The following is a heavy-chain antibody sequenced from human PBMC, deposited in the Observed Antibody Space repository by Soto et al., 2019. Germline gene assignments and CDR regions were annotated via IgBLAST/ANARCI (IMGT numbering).Heavy chain of an antibody. CDR3: ARESGGATATLYYYYFYMDV. CDR1: GYTFSDYY. V-gene: IGHV1-2*04. D-gene: IGHD5-12*01. Sequence: QVQLVQSGAEVKKPGASVKVSCKASGYTFSDYYIHWMRQAPGQGLEWMGWINPNSGGTKYAHKFQGWVTMTRDTSIKTAYMELSRLTSDDTAVYYCARESGGATATLYYYYFYMDVWGKGNTVTVSS. J-gene: IGHJ6*03. CDR2: INPNSGGT.